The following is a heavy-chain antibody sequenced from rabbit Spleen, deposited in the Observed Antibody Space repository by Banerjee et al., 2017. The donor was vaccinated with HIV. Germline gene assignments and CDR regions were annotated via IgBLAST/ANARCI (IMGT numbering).Heavy chain of an antibody. CDR3: ARDTSSSFSSYGMDL. D-gene: IGHD1-1*01. CDR1: GFSFNSGYD. CDR2: IYAGSSGST. V-gene: IGHV1S40*01. J-gene: IGHJ6*01. Sequence: QSLEESGGGLVKPGASLTLTCKASGFSFNSGYDMCWVRQAPGKGLEWIACIYAGSSGSTYSAIWAKGRFTISKTSSTTVTLQMTSLTAADTATYFCARDTSSSFSSYGMDLWGLGTLVTVS.